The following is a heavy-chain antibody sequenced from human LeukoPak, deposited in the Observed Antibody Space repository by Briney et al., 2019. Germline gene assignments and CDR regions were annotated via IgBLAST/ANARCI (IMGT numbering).Heavy chain of an antibody. CDR3: ARSPHNSAWYEKWFDP. V-gene: IGHV4-4*08. CDR1: GGSISTYY. CDR2: ISASGGT. Sequence: SETLSLTCTVSGGSISTYYWSWIRQPPGKGLEWIADISASGGTNYNPSLESRVTVSIDSSKNQFSLKLSSVTAADTAVFYCARSPHNSAWYEKWFDPWGQGTLVTVSS. J-gene: IGHJ5*02. D-gene: IGHD6-19*01.